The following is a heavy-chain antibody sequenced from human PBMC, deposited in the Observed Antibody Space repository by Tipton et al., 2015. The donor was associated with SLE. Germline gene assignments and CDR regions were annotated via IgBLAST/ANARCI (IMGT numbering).Heavy chain of an antibody. J-gene: IGHJ4*02. Sequence: SLRLSCAASGFTFSSYPMHWVRQAPGKGLEYVSAISSNGGSTYYADSVKGRFAISKDSARNTLYLHMNSLRVEDSAVYYCSAWFNYWGQGTQVTVSS. CDR3: SAWFNY. V-gene: IGHV3-64*02. CDR1: GFTFSSYP. D-gene: IGHD3-10*01. CDR2: ISSNGGST.